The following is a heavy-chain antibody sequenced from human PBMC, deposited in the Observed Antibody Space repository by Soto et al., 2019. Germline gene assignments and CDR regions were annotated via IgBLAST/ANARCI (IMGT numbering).Heavy chain of an antibody. CDR3: TRDRIAAPGTE. D-gene: IGHD6-13*01. V-gene: IGHV3-74*01. CDR1: GFTFSSYW. CDR2: INSDGSST. J-gene: IGHJ4*02. Sequence: GGSLRLSCAASGFTFSSYWMHWVRQAPGKGLVWVSRINSDGSSTSYADSVKGRFTISRDNAKNTLYLQMNSLRAEDTAVYYCTRDRIAAPGTEWGQGTLVTVSS.